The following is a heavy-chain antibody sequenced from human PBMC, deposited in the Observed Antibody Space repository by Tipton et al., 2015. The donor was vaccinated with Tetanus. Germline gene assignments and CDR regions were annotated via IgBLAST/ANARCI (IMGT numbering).Heavy chain of an antibody. J-gene: IGHJ3*02. Sequence: SLRLSCAASGFTFSDYYMSWIRQAPGKGLEWVSYISSRGSTIYYADSVKGRFTISRDNAKNSLYLQMNSLRTEDTAVYYCARAPTNYYDSRHPDAFDIWGQGTMVTVSS. CDR2: ISSRGSTI. CDR3: ARAPTNYYDSRHPDAFDI. D-gene: IGHD3-22*01. V-gene: IGHV3-11*01. CDR1: GFTFSDYY.